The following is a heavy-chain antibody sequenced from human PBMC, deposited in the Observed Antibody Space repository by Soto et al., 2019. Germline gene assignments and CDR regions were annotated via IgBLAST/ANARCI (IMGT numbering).Heavy chain of an antibody. CDR1: GGTFSSYA. D-gene: IGHD3-3*01. CDR2: IIPIFGTA. V-gene: IGHV1-69*13. J-gene: IGHJ4*02. CDR3: ASGGGVDFWSGYYPVSFDY. Sequence: SVKVSCKASGGTFSSYAISWVRQAPGQGLEWMGGIIPIFGTANYAQKFQGRVTITADESTSTAYMELSSLRSEDTAVYYCASGGGVDFWSGYYPVSFDYWGQGTLVTVSS.